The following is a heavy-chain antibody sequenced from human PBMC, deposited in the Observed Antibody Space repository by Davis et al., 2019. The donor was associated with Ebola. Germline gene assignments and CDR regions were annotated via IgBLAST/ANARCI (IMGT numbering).Heavy chain of an antibody. Sequence: GESLKISCAASGFTFSSYAMSWVRQAPGKGLEWVAVISYDGSNKYYADSVKGRFTISRDNAKNTLYLQMNSLRAEDTAVYYCAGEGIQLWPDDYYYYGMDVWGQGTTVTVSS. V-gene: IGHV3-30*04. CDR3: AGEGIQLWPDDYYYYGMDV. J-gene: IGHJ6*02. CDR1: GFTFSSYA. CDR2: ISYDGSNK. D-gene: IGHD5-18*01.